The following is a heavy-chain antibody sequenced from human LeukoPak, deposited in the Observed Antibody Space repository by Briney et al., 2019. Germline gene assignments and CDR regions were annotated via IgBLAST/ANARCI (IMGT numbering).Heavy chain of an antibody. V-gene: IGHV4-30-2*01. CDR1: GDSINSGGFY. D-gene: IGHD2-2*01. J-gene: IGHJ5*02. Sequence: PSQTLSLTCNVSGDSINSGGFYWNWIRQPPGKGLEWIAYIHQSGITVSNPSLKSRLTLSLDASKNQFSLRLTSVTVADTAVYYCARDLEYCSTTSCFTWGQGTQVTVSS. CDR2: IHQSGIT. CDR3: ARDLEYCSTTSCFT.